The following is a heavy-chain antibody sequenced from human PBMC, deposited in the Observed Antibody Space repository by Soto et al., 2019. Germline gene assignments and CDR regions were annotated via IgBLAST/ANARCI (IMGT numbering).Heavy chain of an antibody. CDR2: IYYSGST. CDR1: GDSISRYY. Sequence: PSQMLSLTCTVSGDSISRYYWSWIRQHPGKGLEWIGYIYYSGSTYYNPSLKSRVTISVDTSKNQFSLKLSSVTAADTAVYYCARVRTLSDFDYWGQGTLVTVSS. CDR3: ARVRTLSDFDY. J-gene: IGHJ4*02. V-gene: IGHV4-31*03.